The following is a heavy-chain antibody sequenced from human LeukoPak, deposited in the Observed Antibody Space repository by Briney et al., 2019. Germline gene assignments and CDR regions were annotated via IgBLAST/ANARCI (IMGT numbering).Heavy chain of an antibody. Sequence: GGSLRLSCAASGFTFSSYAMSWVRQAPGKGLEWVSAISGSGGSTYYADSVKDRFTISRDNSKNTLYLQMNSLRAEDTAVYYCARVLLRGDYYYSYMDVWGKGTTVTVSS. CDR3: ARVLLRGDYYYSYMDV. CDR2: ISGSGGST. CDR1: GFTFSSYA. J-gene: IGHJ6*03. V-gene: IGHV3-23*01. D-gene: IGHD1-26*01.